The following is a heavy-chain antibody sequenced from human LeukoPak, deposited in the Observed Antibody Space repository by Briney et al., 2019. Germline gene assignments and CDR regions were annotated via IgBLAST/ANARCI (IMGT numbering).Heavy chain of an antibody. J-gene: IGHJ4*02. CDR2: IHYSGST. Sequence: PSETLSLTCTVSDGSISSGSYYWGWIRQPPGKGLEWIGSIHYSGSTHYNPSLKSRVTISVDSSKNQFSLRLNSVTAADTAVYYCARDRGGYTYSHDYWGQGTLVTVSS. CDR1: DGSISSGSYY. V-gene: IGHV4-39*07. CDR3: ARDRGGYTYSHDY. D-gene: IGHD5-18*01.